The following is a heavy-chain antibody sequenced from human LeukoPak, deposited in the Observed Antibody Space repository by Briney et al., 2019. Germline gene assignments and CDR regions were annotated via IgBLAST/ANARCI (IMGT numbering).Heavy chain of an antibody. D-gene: IGHD1/OR15-1a*01. V-gene: IGHV4-61*08. J-gene: IGHJ4*02. CDR2: FYYSGTT. CDR3: ARDTRNTWFYY. CDR1: GASFSSGGNY. Sequence: SETLSLTCTVSGASFSSGGNYWSWIRQSPGKGLEWIGSFYYSGTTDYNPSLKGRVTMSIDRSKNQFSLNLNSVTAADTAVYYCARDTRNTWFYYWGQGTLITVSS.